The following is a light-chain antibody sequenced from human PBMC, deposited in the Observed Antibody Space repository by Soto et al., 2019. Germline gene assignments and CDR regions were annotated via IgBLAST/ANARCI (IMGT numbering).Light chain of an antibody. CDR2: KDS. CDR1: ALPKQY. Sequence: SYSRTEPPSVSLCPGQTARITCSGDALPKQYAYWYQQKPGQAPVVVIYKDSERPSGIPERFSGSSSGTKVTLTISGVQAEDEADYYCQSADSSGTYYVFGTGTKVTVL. J-gene: IGLJ1*01. V-gene: IGLV3-25*02. CDR3: QSADSSGTYYV.